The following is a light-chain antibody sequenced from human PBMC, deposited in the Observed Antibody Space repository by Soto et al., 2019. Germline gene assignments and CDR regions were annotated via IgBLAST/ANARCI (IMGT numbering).Light chain of an antibody. CDR2: AAS. V-gene: IGKV3-15*01. J-gene: IGKJ4*01. CDR1: QSVSSI. Sequence: EIVMTQSPATLSVSPGERVTLSCRASQSVSSILAWYQQKPGQAPRLLIYAASSRATGVPARFSGSGSGTEFTLTISSLQSEDFAVYYCQQYNNWVTFGGGTQVEIK. CDR3: QQYNNWVT.